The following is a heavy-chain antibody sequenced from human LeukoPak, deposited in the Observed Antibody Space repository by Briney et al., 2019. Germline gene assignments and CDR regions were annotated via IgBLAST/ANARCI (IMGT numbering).Heavy chain of an antibody. CDR2: ISWNSGSM. CDR1: GFTFDDYA. CDR3: TKASAVSRGWFDP. D-gene: IGHD5/OR15-5a*01. V-gene: IGHV3-9*01. J-gene: IGHJ5*02. Sequence: GRSLRLSCAASGFTFDDYAMHWVRQAPGKGLEWVSGISWNSGSMDYADSVKGRFTISRDNAENSLYLQMNSLRAEDTALYYCTKASAVSRGWFDPWGQGTLVTVCS.